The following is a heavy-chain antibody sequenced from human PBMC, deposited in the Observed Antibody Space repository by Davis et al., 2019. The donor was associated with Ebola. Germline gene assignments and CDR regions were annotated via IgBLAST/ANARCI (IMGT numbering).Heavy chain of an antibody. Sequence: PSETLSLTCTVSGGSISSYYWSWIRQPAGKGLEWIGRIYTSGSTNYNPSLKSRVTMSVDTSKNQFSLKLSSVTAADTAVYYCVGTRFGELSYYYYGMDVWGQGTTVTVSS. CDR1: GGSISSYY. J-gene: IGHJ6*02. CDR3: VGTRFGELSYYYYGMDV. V-gene: IGHV4-4*07. D-gene: IGHD3-10*02. CDR2: IYTSGST.